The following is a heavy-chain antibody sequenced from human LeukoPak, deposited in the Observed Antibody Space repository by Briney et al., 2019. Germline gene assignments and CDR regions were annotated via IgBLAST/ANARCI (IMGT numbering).Heavy chain of an antibody. D-gene: IGHD6-13*01. J-gene: IGHJ6*03. V-gene: IGHV4-4*02. CDR1: GGSISSFNW. CDR2: IYHSGST. Sequence: SETLSLTCAVSGGSISSFNWWSWVRQPPGKGLEWIGSIYHSGSTYYNPSLKSRVTISVDTSKNQFSLKLSSVTAADTAVYYCARVNSSPPLYYYYYMDVWGKGTTVTVSS. CDR3: ARVNSSPPLYYYYYMDV.